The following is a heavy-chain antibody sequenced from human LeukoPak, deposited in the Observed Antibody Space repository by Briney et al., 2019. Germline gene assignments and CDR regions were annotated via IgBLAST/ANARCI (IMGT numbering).Heavy chain of an antibody. D-gene: IGHD3-10*01. J-gene: IGHJ4*02. CDR2: INSDGSST. Sequence: GGSLRLSCAASGFTFSSHWMHWVRQAPGEGLVWVSRINSDGSSTLYADPVKGRFTISRDNAKNSLYLQMNSLRAEDTAVYYCARTMVRGVDYDYWGQGTLVTVSS. CDR3: ARTMVRGVDYDY. V-gene: IGHV3-74*01. CDR1: GFTFSSHW.